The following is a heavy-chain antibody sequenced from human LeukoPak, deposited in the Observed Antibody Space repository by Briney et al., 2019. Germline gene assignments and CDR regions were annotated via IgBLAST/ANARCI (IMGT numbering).Heavy chain of an antibody. Sequence: SVKVSCKASGGTFRSYTISWVRQAPGQGLEWMGRIIPILGIANYAQKFQGRVTITADKSTSTAYMELSSLRSEDTAVYYCARLVPAATPDSKNRDCWGQGTLVTVSS. CDR2: IIPILGIA. D-gene: IGHD2-2*01. CDR3: ARLVPAATPDSKNRDC. CDR1: GGTFRSYT. V-gene: IGHV1-69*02. J-gene: IGHJ4*02.